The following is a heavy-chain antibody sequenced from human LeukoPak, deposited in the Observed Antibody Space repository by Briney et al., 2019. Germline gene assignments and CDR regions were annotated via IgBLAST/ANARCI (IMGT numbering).Heavy chain of an antibody. V-gene: IGHV3-30*03. J-gene: IGHJ4*02. D-gene: IGHD5-24*01. CDR1: GFTFSSYG. CDR2: ISYDGSNK. CDR3: ARDSTLKRWLQSGGFDFDY. Sequence: PGGSLRLSCAASGFTFSSYGMHWVRQAPGKGLEWVAVISYDGSNKYYADSVKGRFTISRDNSKNTLYLQMNSLRAEDTAVYYCARDSTLKRWLQSGGFDFDYWGQGTLVTVSS.